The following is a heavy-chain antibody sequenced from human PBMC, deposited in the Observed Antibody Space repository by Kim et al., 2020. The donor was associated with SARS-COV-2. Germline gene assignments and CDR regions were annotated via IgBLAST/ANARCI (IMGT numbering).Heavy chain of an antibody. J-gene: IGHJ5*02. Sequence: VKGRFTISRDNSKNTLYLQMNSLRAEDTAVYYCAKDRGYCSSTSCEAPGAWGQGTLVTVSS. D-gene: IGHD2-2*01. V-gene: IGHV3-23*01. CDR3: AKDRGYCSSTSCEAPGA.